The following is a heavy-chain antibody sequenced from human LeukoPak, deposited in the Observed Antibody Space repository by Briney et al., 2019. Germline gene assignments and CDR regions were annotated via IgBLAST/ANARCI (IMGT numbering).Heavy chain of an antibody. CDR2: IIPTFGTA. CDR1: GGTFSSYA. CDR3: ASSLSGKVVIANYYYYYYMDV. D-gene: IGHD2-21*01. Sequence: SVKVSCTASGGTFSSYAISWVRQAPGQGLEWMGRIIPTFGTANYAQTFQGRVTITTDESTSTAYMELSSLRSEDTAVYYCASSLSGKVVIANYYYYYYMDVWGKGTTVTVSS. J-gene: IGHJ6*03. V-gene: IGHV1-69*05.